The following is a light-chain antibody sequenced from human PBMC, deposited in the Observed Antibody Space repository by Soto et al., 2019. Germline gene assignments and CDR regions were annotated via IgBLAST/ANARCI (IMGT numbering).Light chain of an antibody. Sequence: EIVLTQSPATLSFSPLELATLSFRASQSISNYLAWYQQKPGQAPRLLIYDASNRATGIPGRFSGSGSGTDFTLTISRLETEDFAVYYCQQYGSSGTFGQGTKVDIK. CDR2: DAS. CDR3: QQYGSSGT. V-gene: IGKV3-20*01. J-gene: IGKJ1*01. CDR1: QSISNY.